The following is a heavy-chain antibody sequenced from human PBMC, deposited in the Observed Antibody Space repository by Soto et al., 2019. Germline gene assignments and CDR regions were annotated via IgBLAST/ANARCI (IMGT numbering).Heavy chain of an antibody. CDR2: IYNSGST. CDR1: GGSISSYY. V-gene: IGHV4-59*01. J-gene: IGHJ4*02. Sequence: QVQLQESGPGLVKPSETLSLTCTVSGGSISSYYWSWIRQPPGKGLEWIGFIYNSGSTNYNPSLKSRVPISMDTSRNQFSLILRSVTAADTAVYYCARAPYGSGTKPYYFDYWGQGTLVTVSS. D-gene: IGHD3-10*01. CDR3: ARAPYGSGTKPYYFDY.